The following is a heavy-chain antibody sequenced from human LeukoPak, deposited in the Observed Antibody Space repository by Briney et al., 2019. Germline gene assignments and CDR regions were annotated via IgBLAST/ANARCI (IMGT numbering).Heavy chain of an antibody. J-gene: IGHJ5*02. CDR1: GGSISSGGYY. D-gene: IGHD4-17*01. Sequence: SQTLSLTCTVSGGSISSGGYYWRWIRQHPGKGLEWIGYIYYSGSTYYNPSLKSRVTISVDTSKNQFSLKLSSVTAADTAVYYCARDYGDSGLGWFDPWGQGTLVTVSS. V-gene: IGHV4-31*03. CDR3: ARDYGDSGLGWFDP. CDR2: IYYSGST.